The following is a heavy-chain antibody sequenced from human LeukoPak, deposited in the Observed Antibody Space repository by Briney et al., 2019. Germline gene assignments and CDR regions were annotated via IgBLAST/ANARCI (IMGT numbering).Heavy chain of an antibody. J-gene: IGHJ5*02. V-gene: IGHV1-24*01. CDR3: ATPGRTYCGGDRYSS. CDR2: FDPEDGET. D-gene: IGHD2-21*02. CDR1: GYSLTELS. Sequence: ASVKVSCKVSGYSLTELSMHWVRQAPGKGREGMGGFDPEDGETIYAQQFQGRGTMIEDTSTDTAYMELSSLRSEDPPVYSCATPGRTYCGGDRYSSWGQGTLVTVSS.